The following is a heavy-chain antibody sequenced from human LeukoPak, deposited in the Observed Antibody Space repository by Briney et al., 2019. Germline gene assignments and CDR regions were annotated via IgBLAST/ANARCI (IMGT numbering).Heavy chain of an antibody. Sequence: PGGSLRLSCAASGFRFSSYAMSWVRQAPGMRLEWVSSISGSGEITYYADSLEGRFTISRDNSKNTLYLQMNSLRAEDTALYYCAKFFLRYLAGVTGSRWGQGTLVTVSS. CDR2: ISGSGEIT. CDR1: GFRFSSYA. CDR3: AKFFLRYLAGVTGSR. D-gene: IGHD3-10*01. V-gene: IGHV3-23*01. J-gene: IGHJ4*02.